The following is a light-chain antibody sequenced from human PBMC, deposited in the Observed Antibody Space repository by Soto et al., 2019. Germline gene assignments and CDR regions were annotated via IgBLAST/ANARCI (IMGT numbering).Light chain of an antibody. V-gene: IGKV1-5*03. CDR1: QTLSSW. Sequence: DIQMTQSPSTLSGSVGDRVTITCRSSQTLSSWLAWYQQKPGKAPKLLIYKASTLKSGVPSRFSGSGSGTEFTHTISSLQPDDFATYYCQHYNSYSEAFGQGNKVELK. J-gene: IGKJ1*01. CDR3: QHYNSYSEA. CDR2: KAS.